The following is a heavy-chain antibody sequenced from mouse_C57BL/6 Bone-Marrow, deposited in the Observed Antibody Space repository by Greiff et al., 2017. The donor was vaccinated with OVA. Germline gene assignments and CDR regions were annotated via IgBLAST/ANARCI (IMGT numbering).Heavy chain of an antibody. D-gene: IGHD2-4*01. V-gene: IGHV1-63*01. Sequence: QVQLKQSGAELVRPGTSVKMSCKASGYTFTNYWIGWAKQRPGHGLEWIGDIYPGGGYTNYNEKFKGKATLTADKSSSTAYMQFSSLTSEDSAIYYCARGTDYDVKGFAYWGQGTLVTVSA. CDR2: IYPGGGYT. CDR1: GYTFTNYW. J-gene: IGHJ3*01. CDR3: ARGTDYDVKGFAY.